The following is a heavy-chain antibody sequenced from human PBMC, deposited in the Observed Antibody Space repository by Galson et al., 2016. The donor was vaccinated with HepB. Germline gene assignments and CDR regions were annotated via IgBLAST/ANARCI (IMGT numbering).Heavy chain of an antibody. V-gene: IGHV3-48*02. Sequence: SLRLSCAASGFTFSAYAMNWVRQAPGKGLEWISYIYISGGGINYSDSVKGRFTISRDNAKNSLYLQMNSLRDEDTAVYYCVTDFWPTEVGWGQGTTVIVSS. CDR3: VTDFWPTEVG. CDR1: GFTFSAYA. J-gene: IGHJ6*02. CDR2: IYISGGGI. D-gene: IGHD3-3*01.